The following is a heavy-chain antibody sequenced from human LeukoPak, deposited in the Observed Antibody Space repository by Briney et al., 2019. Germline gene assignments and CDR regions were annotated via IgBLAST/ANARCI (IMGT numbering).Heavy chain of an antibody. CDR2: IYHSGST. D-gene: IGHD3-10*01. CDR3: ARGMVRTYNWFDP. CDR1: GGSISSGGYY. J-gene: IGHJ5*02. Sequence: SQTLSLTCTVSGGSISSGGYYWSWIRQPPGKGLEWIGYIYHSGSTYYNPSLKSRVTISVDTSKNQFSLKLSSVTAADTAVYYCARGMVRTYNWFDPWGQGTLVTVSS. V-gene: IGHV4-30-2*01.